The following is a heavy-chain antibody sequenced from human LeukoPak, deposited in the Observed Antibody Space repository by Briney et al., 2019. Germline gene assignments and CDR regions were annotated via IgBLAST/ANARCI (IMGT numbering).Heavy chain of an antibody. CDR2: IYHSGST. J-gene: IGHJ6*02. D-gene: IGHD1-26*01. CDR3: ARDGSIRGYYYGMDV. V-gene: IGHV4-30-2*01. CDR1: GGSISSGGYS. Sequence: SETLSLTCAVSGGSISSGGYSWSWIRQPPGKGLEWIGYIYHSGSTYYNPSLKNRVTISVDRSKNQFSLKLSSVTAADTAVYYCARDGSIRGYYYGMDVWGQGTTVTVSS.